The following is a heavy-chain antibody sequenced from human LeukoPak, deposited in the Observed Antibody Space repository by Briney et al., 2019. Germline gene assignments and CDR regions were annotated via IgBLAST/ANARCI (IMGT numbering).Heavy chain of an antibody. CDR1: GFTVSSSY. J-gene: IGHJ6*02. CDR3: ARGIPYCSSTTCYESLYGMDV. Sequence: GGSLRLSCAASGFTVSSSYMTWVSQAPGKGLEWVSVIYSGGTTYYADSVKGRFTISRDNSKNTLYLQMNSLRAEDTAVYYCARGIPYCSSTTCYESLYGMDVWGQGTTVTVSS. V-gene: IGHV3-53*01. CDR2: IYSGGTT. D-gene: IGHD2-2*01.